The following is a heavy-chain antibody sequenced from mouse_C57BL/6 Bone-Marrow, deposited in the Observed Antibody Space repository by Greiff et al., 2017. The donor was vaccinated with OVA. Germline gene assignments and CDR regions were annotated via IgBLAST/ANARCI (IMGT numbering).Heavy chain of an antibody. D-gene: IGHD2-5*01. CDR2: IWSGGST. V-gene: IGHV2-2*01. Sequence: QVQLKESGPGLVQPSQSLSITCTVSGFSLTSYGVHWVRQSPGKGLEWLGVIWSGGSTDYNAALISRLSISKDNSKSQVFFKMNSLQADNTARYDGARNRNYDSNIGAYWGQGTLVTVSA. CDR1: GFSLTSYG. J-gene: IGHJ3*01. CDR3: ARNRNYDSNIGAY.